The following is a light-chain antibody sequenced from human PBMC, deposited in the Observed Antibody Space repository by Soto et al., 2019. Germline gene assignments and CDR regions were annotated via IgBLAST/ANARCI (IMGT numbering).Light chain of an antibody. V-gene: IGKV3-20*01. CDR3: QQYSSSPPEFT. J-gene: IGKJ3*01. CDR2: GAS. Sequence: EIVLTQSPGTLSVSPGERVTLSCRASQSVSSNYLAWYQQRPGQAPRLLIFGASYRATGIPVRFSGSGSGTDFTLTISRLEPEDFAVYYCQQYSSSPPEFTFGTGTKVDSK. CDR1: QSVSSNY.